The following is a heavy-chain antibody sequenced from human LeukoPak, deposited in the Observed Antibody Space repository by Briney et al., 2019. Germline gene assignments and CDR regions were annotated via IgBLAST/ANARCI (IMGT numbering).Heavy chain of an antibody. CDR2: IRYDGSNK. CDR1: GFTFSSYG. V-gene: IGHV3-30*02. Sequence: GGSLRLSCAASGFTFSSYGMHWVRQAPGKGLEWVAFIRYDGSNKYYADSVKGRFTISRDNSKNTLYLQMNSLRAEDTAVYYCARDNIAAAGTGDYWGQGTLVTVSS. D-gene: IGHD6-13*01. CDR3: ARDNIAAAGTGDY. J-gene: IGHJ4*02.